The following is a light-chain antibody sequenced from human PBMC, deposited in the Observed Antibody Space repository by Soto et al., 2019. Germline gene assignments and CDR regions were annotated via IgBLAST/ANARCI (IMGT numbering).Light chain of an antibody. J-gene: IGKJ1*01. CDR2: GAS. V-gene: IGKV3-20*01. CDR1: QSVTSTY. Sequence: EIVLTQSPGTLSLSPGERATLSCRASQSVTSTYLAWYQQKPGQAPRLLIYGASSRATGIPDRFSVSVSGTDFTLTISRLEPEDFAVYYCQQYDISPRTFGQGTKVEIK. CDR3: QQYDISPRT.